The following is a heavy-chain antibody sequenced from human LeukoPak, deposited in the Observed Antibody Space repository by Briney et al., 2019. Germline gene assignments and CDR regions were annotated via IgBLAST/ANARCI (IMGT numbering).Heavy chain of an antibody. J-gene: IGHJ4*01. CDR1: GFTFSTYW. CDR2: IKGDGSYT. CDR3: WRWRWTQSHFEY. V-gene: IGHV3-7*01. D-gene: IGHD5-24*01. Sequence: GGSLRLSCTASGFTFSTYWMSWVRQAPGKGLEWVASIKGDGSYTEYVDSVKGRFTISRDNAKKSVHLQMISLRVDDTAGYYCWRWRWTQSHFEYWDRGTLVTGYS.